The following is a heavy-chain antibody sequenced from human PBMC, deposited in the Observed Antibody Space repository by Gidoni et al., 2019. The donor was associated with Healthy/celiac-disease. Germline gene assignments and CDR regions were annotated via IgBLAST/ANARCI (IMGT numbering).Heavy chain of an antibody. V-gene: IGHV3-49*03. Sequence: EVQLVESGGGLVQPGRSLRLSCTASGFTFGDYAMSWFRQAPGKGLEWVGFIRSKAYGGTTEYAASVKGRFTISRDDSKSIAYLQMNSLKTEDTAVYYCTREVSVDSSAPHDAFDIWGQGTMVTVSS. CDR1: GFTFGDYA. CDR2: IRSKAYGGTT. D-gene: IGHD3-22*01. CDR3: TREVSVDSSAPHDAFDI. J-gene: IGHJ3*02.